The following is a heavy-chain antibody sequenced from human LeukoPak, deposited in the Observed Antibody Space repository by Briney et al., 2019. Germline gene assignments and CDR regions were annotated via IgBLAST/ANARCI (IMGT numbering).Heavy chain of an antibody. Sequence: GGSLRLSCAASGFTSSTFWMTWVRQAPGKGLEWLANIKEDGSETYYVDSVKGRFTISRDNAKSSLYLQMNTLRFEDTAVYYCARDGPRSGESSYDYWGQGTLVTVSS. D-gene: IGHD2-15*01. CDR1: GFTSSTFW. V-gene: IGHV3-7*05. CDR2: IKEDGSET. J-gene: IGHJ4*02. CDR3: ARDGPRSGESSYDY.